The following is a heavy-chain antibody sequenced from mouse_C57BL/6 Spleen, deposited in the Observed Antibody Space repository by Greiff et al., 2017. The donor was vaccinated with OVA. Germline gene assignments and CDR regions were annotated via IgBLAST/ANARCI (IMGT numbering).Heavy chain of an antibody. CDR1: GYAFSSSW. D-gene: IGHD2-5*01. Sequence: VQLQQSGPELVKPGASVKISCKASGYAFSSSWMNWVKQRPGKGLEWIGRIYPGDGDTNYNGKFKGKATLTADKSSSTAYMQLSSLTSEDSAVYFCARSSNYAAWFAYWGQGTLVTVSA. CDR3: ARSSNYAAWFAY. J-gene: IGHJ3*01. V-gene: IGHV1-82*01. CDR2: IYPGDGDT.